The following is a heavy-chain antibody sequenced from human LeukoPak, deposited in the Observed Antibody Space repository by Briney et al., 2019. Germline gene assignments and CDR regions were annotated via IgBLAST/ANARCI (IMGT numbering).Heavy chain of an antibody. CDR1: GYTFTSYA. Sequence: GASVKVSCKASGYTFTSYAMNWVRQAPGQGLEWMGWINTKTGNPTYAQGFTGRFVFSLDTSVSTAYPQISSLKAEDTALYYCASRSGVVEDAFDIWGQGTMVTVSS. CDR3: ASRSGVVEDAFDI. J-gene: IGHJ3*02. CDR2: INTKTGNP. V-gene: IGHV7-4-1*02. D-gene: IGHD2-2*01.